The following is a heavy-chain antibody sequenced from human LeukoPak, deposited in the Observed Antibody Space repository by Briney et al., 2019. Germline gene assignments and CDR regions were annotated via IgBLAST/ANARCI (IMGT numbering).Heavy chain of an antibody. D-gene: IGHD2-2*01. CDR2: IKSKADGGTT. CDR3: TTDVPGQDYPFDY. CDR1: GFTFSNAW. Sequence: GGSLRLSCAASGFTFSNAWMSWVRQAPGKGLEWVGRIKSKADGGTTDYAAPVKGRFTISRDDSKNTLYLEMNSPKTEDTALYYCTTDVPGQDYPFDYWGQGTLVTVSS. V-gene: IGHV3-15*01. J-gene: IGHJ4*02.